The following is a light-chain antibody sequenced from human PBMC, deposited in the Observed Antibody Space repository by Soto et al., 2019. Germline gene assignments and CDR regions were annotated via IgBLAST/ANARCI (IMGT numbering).Light chain of an antibody. Sequence: DIQMTQSPSSLSASVGDRVTITCRASQSISSYLNWYQLKPGKAPKLLIYGASRLQSGAPSTFSGSGSGTHFTLTISSLQPEDSATYYCQQSYETPLTFGGGTKVEIK. CDR1: QSISSY. J-gene: IGKJ4*01. CDR2: GAS. CDR3: QQSYETPLT. V-gene: IGKV1-39*01.